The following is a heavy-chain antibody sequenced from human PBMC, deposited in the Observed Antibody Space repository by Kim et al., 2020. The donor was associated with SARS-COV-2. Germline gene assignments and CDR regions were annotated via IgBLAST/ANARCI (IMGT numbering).Heavy chain of an antibody. D-gene: IGHD6-13*01. CDR1: GFTFSSYG. CDR2: IWYDGSNK. J-gene: IGHJ5*02. V-gene: IGHV3-33*01. Sequence: GGSLRLSCAASGFTFSSYGMHWVRQAPGKGLEWVAVIWYDGSNKYYADSVKGRFTISRDNSKNTLYLQMSSLRAEDTAVYYCARAYSSSWFNWFDPWGQGTLVTVSS. CDR3: ARAYSSSWFNWFDP.